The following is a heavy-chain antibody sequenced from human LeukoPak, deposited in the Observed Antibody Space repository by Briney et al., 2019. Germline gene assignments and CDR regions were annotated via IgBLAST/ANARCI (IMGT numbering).Heavy chain of an antibody. CDR1: GFTFRSFW. CDR3: ARRLYYDTSGSPFDL. J-gene: IGHJ4*02. Sequence: PGGSLRLSCAASGFTFRSFWMSWIRQPPGKGPQWVSRIHGDGSSIVYADFVKGRFTISRDNAKDTLFLQLTSLTAEDTAVYYCARRLYYDTSGSPFDLWGQGTLVAVSS. CDR2: IHGDGSSI. V-gene: IGHV3-74*01. D-gene: IGHD3-22*01.